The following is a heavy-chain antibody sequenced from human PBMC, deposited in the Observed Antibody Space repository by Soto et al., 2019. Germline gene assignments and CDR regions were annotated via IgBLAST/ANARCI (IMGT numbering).Heavy chain of an antibody. J-gene: IGHJ5*02. CDR1: GGSFSGFY. V-gene: IGHV4-34*01. Sequence: SETMSLTCAVYGGSFSGFYWSWIRQPTGKGLEWIGEINHSGSTNYNPSLKSRVTISVDTSKNQFSLKLSSVTAADTAVYYCARSRLYYDFWSGYYSDWFDPWGQGTLVTVSS. D-gene: IGHD3-3*01. CDR3: ARSRLYYDFWSGYYSDWFDP. CDR2: INHSGST.